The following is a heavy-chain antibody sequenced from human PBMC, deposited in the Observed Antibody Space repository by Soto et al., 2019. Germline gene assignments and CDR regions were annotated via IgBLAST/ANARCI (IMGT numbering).Heavy chain of an antibody. CDR2: ISGSGGST. D-gene: IGHD3-10*01. J-gene: IGHJ4*02. Sequence: GGSLRLSCAASGFTFGSYAMSWVGQAPGKGLEWVSAISGSGGSTYYADSVKGRFTISRDNSKNTLYLQMNSLRAEDTAVYYCAKDILLWFGELTSVDYWGQGTLVTVSS. V-gene: IGHV3-23*01. CDR1: GFTFGSYA. CDR3: AKDILLWFGELTSVDY.